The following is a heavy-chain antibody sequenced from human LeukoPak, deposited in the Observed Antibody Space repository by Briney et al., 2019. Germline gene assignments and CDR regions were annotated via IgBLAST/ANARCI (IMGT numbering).Heavy chain of an antibody. V-gene: IGHV4-34*01. CDR1: GGSFSGYY. CDR3: ARGLGYRYFDL. D-gene: IGHD3-16*02. CDR2: INHSGST. J-gene: IGHJ2*01. Sequence: SETLSLTCAVYGGSFSGYYWSWIRQPPGKGLEWIGEINHSGSTNYNPSLKSRVTISVDTSKNQFSLKPSSVTAADTAVYYCARGLGYRYFDLWGRGTLVTVSS.